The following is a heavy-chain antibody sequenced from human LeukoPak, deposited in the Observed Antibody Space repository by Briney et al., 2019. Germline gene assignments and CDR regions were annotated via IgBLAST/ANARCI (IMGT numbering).Heavy chain of an antibody. CDR2: IKQDGSEK. CDR1: GFTSSGIW. J-gene: IGHJ4*02. D-gene: IGHD1-26*01. V-gene: IGHV3-7*01. Sequence: EGALRLSCAASGFTSSGIWMSWVRLDTGKGLERVANIKQDGSEKYYVESVKGRFTISRDNAKNSLYLQMNSLRAEDTAVYFCARSISGSYFYWGQGTLVTVSS. CDR3: ARSISGSYFY.